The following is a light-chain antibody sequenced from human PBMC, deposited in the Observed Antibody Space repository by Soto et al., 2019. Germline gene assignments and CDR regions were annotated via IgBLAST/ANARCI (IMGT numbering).Light chain of an antibody. CDR2: GAS. CDR1: QNVYINS. Sequence: EVVLTQSPGTLSLSPGERATLSCRASQNVYINSLAWYQQKLGQPPRLLIYGASTRAAAIPDRFSGSGSGADFALSIDGLEPEDFAIYYCQQYGDSPLTFGPGTRVD. V-gene: IGKV3-20*01. CDR3: QQYGDSPLT. J-gene: IGKJ3*01.